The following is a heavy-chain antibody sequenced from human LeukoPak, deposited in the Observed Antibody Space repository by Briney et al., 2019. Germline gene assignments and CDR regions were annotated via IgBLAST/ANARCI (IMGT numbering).Heavy chain of an antibody. CDR1: GFTFSSYG. J-gene: IGHJ6*03. D-gene: IGHD3-10*02. V-gene: IGHV3-30*02. CDR2: IRYDGSNK. Sequence: PGGSLRLSCAASGFTFSSYGMHWVRQAPGKGLEWVAFIRYDGSNKYYADSVKGRFTISRDNSKNTLYLQMNSLRAEDTAVYYCAKVCRYYYYYMDVWGKGTTVTISS. CDR3: AKVCRYYYYYMDV.